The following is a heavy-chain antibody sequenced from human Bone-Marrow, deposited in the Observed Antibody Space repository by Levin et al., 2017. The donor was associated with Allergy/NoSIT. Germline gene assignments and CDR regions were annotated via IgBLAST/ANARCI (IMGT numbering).Heavy chain of an antibody. D-gene: IGHD4-23*01. CDR2: ISYDGSNK. J-gene: IGHJ4*02. CDR3: VCGNFYYFDY. V-gene: IGHV3-30*03. Sequence: RAGGSLRLSCAASGFTFSSYGMHWVRQAPGKGLEWVAVISYDGSNKYYADSVKGRFTISRDNSKNTLYLQMNSLRAEDTAVYYCVCGNFYYFDYWGQGTLVTVSS. CDR1: GFTFSSYG.